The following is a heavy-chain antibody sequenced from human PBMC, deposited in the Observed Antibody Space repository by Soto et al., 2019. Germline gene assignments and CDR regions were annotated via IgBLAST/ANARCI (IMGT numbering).Heavy chain of an antibody. Sequence: EGSLRLSCAASGFTFSDYYMSWIRQAPGKGLEWVSYISSSSSYTHYADSVMGRFSISRHNANNSLYLQMASLRVEDTGVYYCVRGSGFLFDQWGQGTPVTVSS. D-gene: IGHD6-19*01. CDR1: GFTFSDYY. V-gene: IGHV3-11*06. CDR2: ISSSSSYT. J-gene: IGHJ4*02. CDR3: VRGSGFLFDQ.